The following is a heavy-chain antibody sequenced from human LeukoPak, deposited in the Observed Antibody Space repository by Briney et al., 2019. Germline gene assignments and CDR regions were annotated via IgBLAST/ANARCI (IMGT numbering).Heavy chain of an antibody. Sequence: PGGSLRLSCAASGFTFSSYGMHWVRQAPGKGLEWVAVISYDGSNKYYADSVKGRFTISRDNSKNTLYLQMNSLRAEDTAVYYCAKAGWQWLVGFAHYYYGMDVWGQGTTVTVSS. CDR2: ISYDGSNK. CDR3: AKAGWQWLVGFAHYYYGMDV. D-gene: IGHD6-19*01. J-gene: IGHJ6*02. V-gene: IGHV3-30*18. CDR1: GFTFSSYG.